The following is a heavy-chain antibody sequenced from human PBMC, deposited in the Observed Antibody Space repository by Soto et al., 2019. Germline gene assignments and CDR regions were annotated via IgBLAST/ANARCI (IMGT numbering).Heavy chain of an antibody. Sequence: GGSLRLSCVASAFTFNNFPMHWVRQAPGKGLQWLASITTTSTYKYYADSVKGRFSISRDNAKNSLYLELTNLRSEDTAVYYCAREKCSSTSCNHGMDVWGLGTTFTVSS. CDR1: AFTFNNFP. V-gene: IGHV3-21*01. D-gene: IGHD2-2*01. J-gene: IGHJ6*02. CDR2: ITTTSTYK. CDR3: AREKCSSTSCNHGMDV.